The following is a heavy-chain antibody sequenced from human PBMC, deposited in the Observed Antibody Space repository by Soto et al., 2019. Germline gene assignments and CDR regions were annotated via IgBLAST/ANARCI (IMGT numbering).Heavy chain of an antibody. CDR3: VPFFVDGSDFYGMDV. CDR1: GFTFSGPH. Sequence: EVQLVESGGGLVQPGGSLKLSCAASGFTFSGPHMHWVRQAAGKGLEWVGRIGSTPDGFATIYAASVKGRFTISRDDAKSTAYLEMNGLKTEDTAVSYCVPFFVDGSDFYGMDVWGQGTTVTVS. V-gene: IGHV3-73*02. J-gene: IGHJ6*02. CDR2: IGSTPDGFAT. D-gene: IGHD3-10*01.